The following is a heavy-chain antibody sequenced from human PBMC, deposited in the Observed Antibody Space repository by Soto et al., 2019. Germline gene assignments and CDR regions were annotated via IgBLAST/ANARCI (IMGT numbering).Heavy chain of an antibody. V-gene: IGHV4-34*01. D-gene: IGHD2-21*01. CDR3: ARGRGFLLLQFERVNPL. CDR1: GGSFRGYY. Sequence: PSETLPLTCAVYGGSFRGYYWSWIRQPPGKGLEWIGEINHSGSTNYNPSLKSRVTISVDTSKNQFSLKLSSVTAADTAVYYCARGRGFLLLQFERVNPLWCQGILVSVS. CDR2: INHSGST. J-gene: IGHJ4*02.